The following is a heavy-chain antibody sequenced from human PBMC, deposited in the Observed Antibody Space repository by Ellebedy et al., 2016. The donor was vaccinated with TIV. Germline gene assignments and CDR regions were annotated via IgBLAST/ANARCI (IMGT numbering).Heavy chain of an antibody. D-gene: IGHD6-19*01. V-gene: IGHV5-51*01. CDR3: AGLGAGATGWYYFHY. Sequence: KVSCKASGYIYTNFWIGWVRQMPGKGLEWMGLIFPDDSDIRPSPSFQGQVTLSVDKSISTAYLHWNSLQASDTAMYYCAGLGAGATGWYYFHYWGQGTLVTVSS. CDR1: GYIYTNFW. CDR2: IFPDDSDI. J-gene: IGHJ4*02.